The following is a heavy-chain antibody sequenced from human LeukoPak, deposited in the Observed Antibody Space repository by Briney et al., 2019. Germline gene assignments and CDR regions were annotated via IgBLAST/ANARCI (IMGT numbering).Heavy chain of an antibody. V-gene: IGHV4-38-2*01. CDR3: ARARVAAAGPSDY. CDR1: GYSISSGYY. D-gene: IGHD6-13*01. Sequence: SETLSLTCAVSGYSISSGYYWGWIRQPPGKGLEWIGSIYHSGSTYYNPSLKSRVTISVDTSKNQFSLKLSSVTAADTAVYYCARARVAAAGPSDYWGQGTLVTVSS. J-gene: IGHJ4*02. CDR2: IYHSGST.